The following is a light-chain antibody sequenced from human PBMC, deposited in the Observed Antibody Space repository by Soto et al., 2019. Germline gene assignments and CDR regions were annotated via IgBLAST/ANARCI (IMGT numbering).Light chain of an antibody. CDR2: EVT. V-gene: IGLV2-14*01. CDR1: SIDIGPYDY. J-gene: IGLJ1*01. Sequence: QSALTQPASVSGSPGQPITISCTGTSIDIGPYDYVSWYQQHPGKAPKLMIYEVTNRPSGVSHRFSGSKSGSTASLTISGLQAEDEADYYCSSYTRNTAIVFGPGTKVTVL. CDR3: SSYTRNTAIV.